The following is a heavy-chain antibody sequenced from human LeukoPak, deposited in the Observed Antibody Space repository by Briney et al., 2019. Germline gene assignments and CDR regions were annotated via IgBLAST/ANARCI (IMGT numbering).Heavy chain of an antibody. Sequence: PSETLSLTCTVSGGSISNYYWTWIRQPPGKGLEWIGFISYSGNTNYNPSLKSRVTISVDTSKNQFSLKLSSVTAADTAVYYCARLNSGYDGYYWGQGILVTVSS. J-gene: IGHJ4*02. V-gene: IGHV4-59*08. D-gene: IGHD5-12*01. CDR3: ARLNSGYDGYY. CDR2: ISYSGNT. CDR1: GGSISNYY.